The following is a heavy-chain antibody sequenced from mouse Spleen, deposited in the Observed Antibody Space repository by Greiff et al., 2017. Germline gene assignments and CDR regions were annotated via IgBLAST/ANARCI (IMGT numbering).Heavy chain of an antibody. CDR2: INPSSGYT. D-gene: IGHD4-1*01. CDR3: ARSLGDWYFDV. J-gene: IGHJ1*01. CDR1: GYTFTSYT. V-gene: IGHV1-4*01. Sequence: QVQLQQSGAELARPGASVKMSCKASGYTFTSYTMHWVKQRPGQGLEWIGYINPSSGYTNYNQKFKDKATLTADKSSSTAYMQLSSLTSEDSAVYYCARSLGDWYFDVWGAGTTVTVSS.